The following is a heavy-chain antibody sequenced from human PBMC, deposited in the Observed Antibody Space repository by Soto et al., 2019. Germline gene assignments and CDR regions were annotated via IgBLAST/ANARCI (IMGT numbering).Heavy chain of an antibody. CDR2: IGNFNGNT. CDR3: ARGHGLDL. Sequence: QVQLVQSGPEVKKPGASVKVSCKASGHTFATYGISWVRQAPGQGLEWMGWIGNFNGNTNYAPKFQGRVTMTTDTPTSTAYMDLMSLRSDDTAVYYCARGHGLDLWGQGTLVTVSS. J-gene: IGHJ5*02. D-gene: IGHD4-17*01. CDR1: GHTFATYG. V-gene: IGHV1-18*01.